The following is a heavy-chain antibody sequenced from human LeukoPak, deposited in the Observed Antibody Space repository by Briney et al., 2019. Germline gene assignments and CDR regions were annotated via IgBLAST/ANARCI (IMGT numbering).Heavy chain of an antibody. CDR2: ISYDGSNK. D-gene: IGHD3-16*01. CDR1: GFTFSSYA. Sequence: GRSLRLSCAASGFTFSSYAMHWVRQAPGKGLEWVAVISYDGSNKYYADSVKGRFTISRDNSKNTLYLQMNSLRAEDTAVYYCAKRGDSTDYWGQGTLVTVSS. V-gene: IGHV3-30-3*01. CDR3: AKRGDSTDY. J-gene: IGHJ4*02.